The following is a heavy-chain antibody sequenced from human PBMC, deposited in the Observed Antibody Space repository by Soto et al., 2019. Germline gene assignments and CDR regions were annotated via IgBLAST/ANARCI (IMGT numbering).Heavy chain of an antibody. D-gene: IGHD5-18*01. V-gene: IGHV3-30-3*01. Sequence: GSLRLSCAASGFTFSSYAMHWVRQAPGKGLEWVAVISYDGSNKYYADSVKGRFTISRDNSKNTLYLQMNSLRAEDTAVYYCARLDTAMVTPAYYYGMDVWGQGTTVTVSS. CDR2: ISYDGSNK. CDR3: ARLDTAMVTPAYYYGMDV. CDR1: GFTFSSYA. J-gene: IGHJ6*02.